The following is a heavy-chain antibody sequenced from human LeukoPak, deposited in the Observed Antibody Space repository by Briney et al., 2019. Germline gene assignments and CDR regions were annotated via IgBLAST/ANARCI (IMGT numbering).Heavy chain of an antibody. D-gene: IGHD3-10*01. CDR1: GYIFTSYW. CDR3: ARGPGGLLSNYFDY. Sequence: GGSLQISCKGSGYIFTSYWIGWVRQMPGKGLEGMGIIYPGDSDTRYGPSFQGQVTISADKSISTAYLQWSSLKASDTAMYYCARGPGGLLSNYFDYWGQGTLVTVSS. CDR2: IYPGDSDT. J-gene: IGHJ4*02. V-gene: IGHV5-51*01.